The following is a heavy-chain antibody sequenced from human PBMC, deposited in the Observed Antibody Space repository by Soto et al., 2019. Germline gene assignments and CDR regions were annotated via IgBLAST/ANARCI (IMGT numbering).Heavy chain of an antibody. CDR2: INPSGGST. Sequence: ASVKVCCEASGYTFTSYYIHWVRQAPGQGLEWMGIINPSGGSTSYAQKFQGRVTMTRDTSTSTVYMELSSLRSEDTAVYYCARDKRVQLGVPAEDGGMDVWGQGTTVTVSS. CDR1: GYTFTSYY. V-gene: IGHV1-46*01. CDR3: ARDKRVQLGVPAEDGGMDV. J-gene: IGHJ6*02. D-gene: IGHD2-2*01.